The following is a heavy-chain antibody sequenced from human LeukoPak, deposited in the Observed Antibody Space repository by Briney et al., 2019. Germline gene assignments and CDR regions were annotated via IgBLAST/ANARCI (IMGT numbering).Heavy chain of an antibody. CDR3: TTVPGDYDILTGYYSDC. CDR1: GFTFSNAW. D-gene: IGHD3-9*01. CDR2: IKSKTDGGTT. V-gene: IGHV3-15*01. J-gene: IGHJ4*02. Sequence: KSGGSLRLSCAASGFTFSNAWMSWVRQAPGKGLEWVGRIKSKTDGGTTDYAAPVEGRFTISRDDSKNTLYLQMNSLKTEDTAVYYCTTVPGDYDILTGYYSDCWGQGTLVTVSS.